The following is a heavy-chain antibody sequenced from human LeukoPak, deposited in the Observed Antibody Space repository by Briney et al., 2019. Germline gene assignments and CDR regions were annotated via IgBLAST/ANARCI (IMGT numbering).Heavy chain of an antibody. D-gene: IGHD3-10*01. J-gene: IGHJ4*02. CDR1: GFTFSSYA. Sequence: GGSLRPSCAASGFTFSSYAMNWVRQAPGKGLEWVSTISGSGGGTYYADSVKGRFTISRDNSRNTLYLQMNSLRAEDTAIYYCANPKGDSGSYYTFDYWGQGTLVTVSS. V-gene: IGHV3-23*01. CDR2: ISGSGGGT. CDR3: ANPKGDSGSYYTFDY.